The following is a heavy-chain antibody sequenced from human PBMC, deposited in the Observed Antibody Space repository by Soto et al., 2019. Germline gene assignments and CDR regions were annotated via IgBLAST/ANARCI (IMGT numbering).Heavy chain of an antibody. CDR3: ALFFISGYDDTDAFDI. CDR2: ISGSGGST. J-gene: IGHJ3*02. D-gene: IGHD5-12*01. V-gene: IGHV3-23*01. CDR1: GFTFSSYA. Sequence: PGGSLRLSCAASGFTFSSYAMSWVRQAPGKGLEWVSAISGSGGSTYYADSVKGRFTISRDNSKNTLYLQMNSLRAEDTAVYYCALFFISGYDDTDAFDIWGQGTMVTVSS.